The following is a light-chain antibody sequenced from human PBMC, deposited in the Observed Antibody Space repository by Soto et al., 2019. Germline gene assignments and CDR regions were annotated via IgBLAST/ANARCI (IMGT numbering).Light chain of an antibody. Sequence: QSALTQPASVSGSPGQSITISCTGTSSDVGAYNRVSWYQQHSGKAPKLMIYEVSNRPSGVSNRFSGSKSGNTASLTISGLQAEDEADYYCLSYTDSRTHIFGSGTKLTVL. CDR3: LSYTDSRTHI. V-gene: IGLV2-14*01. CDR2: EVS. J-gene: IGLJ1*01. CDR1: SSDVGAYNR.